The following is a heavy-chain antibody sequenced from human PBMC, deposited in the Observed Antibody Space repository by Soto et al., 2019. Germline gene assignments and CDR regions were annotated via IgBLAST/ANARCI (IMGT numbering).Heavy chain of an antibody. J-gene: IGHJ4*02. CDR3: ARKVGELELPHYFDY. CDR2: INDSGRT. V-gene: IGHV4-34*01. CDR1: GGSFSRYY. Sequence: SETLSLTCAVYGGSFSRYYWSCVRQPPGKGLEWIGEINDSGRTNYNPYLKSRVTISVDTSKNQFSLKLSSVTAADTAVYYCARKVGELELPHYFDYWGQGTLVTAPQ. D-gene: IGHD1-7*01.